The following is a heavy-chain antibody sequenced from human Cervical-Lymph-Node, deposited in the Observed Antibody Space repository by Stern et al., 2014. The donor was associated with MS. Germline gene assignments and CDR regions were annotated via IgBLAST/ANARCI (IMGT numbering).Heavy chain of an antibody. CDR1: GGTFSSYA. J-gene: IGHJ4*02. V-gene: IGHV1-69*01. CDR3: ARDHSSGWYYFDF. CDR2: INPSFGSS. D-gene: IGHD6-19*01. Sequence: QMQLVESGAEVKKPGSSVKVSCKASGGTFSSYAISWVRQAPGQGLEWMGGINPSFGSSNYAQKFQGRVTISTDESTSSVYMELSSLRSEDTAVYYCARDHSSGWYYFDFWGQGTLVTVSS.